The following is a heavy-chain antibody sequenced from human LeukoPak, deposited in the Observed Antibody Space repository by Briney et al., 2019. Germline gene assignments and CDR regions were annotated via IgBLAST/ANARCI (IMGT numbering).Heavy chain of an antibody. CDR2: IIPIFGTA. Sequence: EASVKVSCKASGGTFSSYAISWVRQAPGQGLEWMGGIIPIFGTANYTQKFQGRVTITADESTSTAYMELSSLRSEDTAVYYCASHPRIMITFGGVIVPFDPWGQGTLVTVSS. J-gene: IGHJ5*02. V-gene: IGHV1-69*13. D-gene: IGHD3-16*02. CDR1: GGTFSSYA. CDR3: ASHPRIMITFGGVIVPFDP.